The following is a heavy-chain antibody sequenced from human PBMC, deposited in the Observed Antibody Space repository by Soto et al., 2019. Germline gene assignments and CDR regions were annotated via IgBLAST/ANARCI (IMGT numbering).Heavy chain of an antibody. Sequence: ESGGGLVQPGGSLRLSCAASGFTFSSYVMSWVRQAPGKGLEWVSTISGSGDSTYYADSVRGRFTISRDNSKNTLYLQMNSLRAEDTAVYYCAKETLGYCSSGSCRIDYWGQGTLVTVSS. CDR3: AKETLGYCSSGSCRIDY. D-gene: IGHD2-15*01. CDR2: ISGSGDST. CDR1: GFTFSSYV. J-gene: IGHJ4*02. V-gene: IGHV3-23*01.